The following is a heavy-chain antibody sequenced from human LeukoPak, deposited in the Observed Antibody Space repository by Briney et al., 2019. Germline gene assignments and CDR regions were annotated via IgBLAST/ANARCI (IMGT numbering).Heavy chain of an antibody. CDR3: VRDQTVFTILDY. CDR2: ISSSGSTI. CDR1: GFTFSDYY. D-gene: IGHD4-17*01. J-gene: IGHJ4*02. Sequence: PGGSLRLSCAASGFTFSDYYMSWIRQAPGKGLEWVSYISSSGSTIYYADSVKGRFAISRDNAKNTVYLQMNSLRDEDTAVYYCVRDQTVFTILDYWGQGTLVTVSS. V-gene: IGHV3-11*04.